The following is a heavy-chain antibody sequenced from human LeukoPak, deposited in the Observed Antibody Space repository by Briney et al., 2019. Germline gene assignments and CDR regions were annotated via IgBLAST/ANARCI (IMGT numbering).Heavy chain of an antibody. CDR3: ARGDPYYGDDLWYFNL. J-gene: IGHJ2*01. V-gene: IGHV3-74*01. CDR1: GFTFSYYS. CDR2: IYSDGSST. D-gene: IGHD4-17*01. Sequence: PGGSLRLSRADSGFTFSYYSMNWIRQAPGKGRVGVSRIYSDGSSTSYADSLKGRFTLSRDNAKNTLYLQMDSLRDEDTAVYYCARGDPYYGDDLWYFNLWGRGTLVTVSS.